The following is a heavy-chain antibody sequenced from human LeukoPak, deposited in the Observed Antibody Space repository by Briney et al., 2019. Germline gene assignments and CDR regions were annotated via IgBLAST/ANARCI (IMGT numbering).Heavy chain of an antibody. Sequence: PGGSLRLSCAASGFTFSSYSVNWVRQAPGKGLEWVSYISSSSTIYYADSVKGRFTISRDNAKNSLYLQMNSLRAEDTAVYYCARARMVRGVTFYFDYWGQGTLVTVSS. J-gene: IGHJ4*02. V-gene: IGHV3-48*01. CDR1: GFTFSSYS. CDR3: ARARMVRGVTFYFDY. CDR2: ISSSSTI. D-gene: IGHD3-10*01.